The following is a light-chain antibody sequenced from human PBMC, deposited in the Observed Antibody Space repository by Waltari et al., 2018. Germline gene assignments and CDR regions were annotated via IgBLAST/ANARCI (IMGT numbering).Light chain of an antibody. J-gene: IGKJ2*01. CDR2: AAS. CDR3: QQSYSTPLDT. Sequence: DIQMTQSPSSLSASVGDRVTITCRASQSISSYLNWYQQKPGKAPKLLIYAASSLQSGVPSRFSGSGSGTDFTLTISSLRPEDFATYYCQQSYSTPLDTFGQGTKLEIK. V-gene: IGKV1-39*01. CDR1: QSISSY.